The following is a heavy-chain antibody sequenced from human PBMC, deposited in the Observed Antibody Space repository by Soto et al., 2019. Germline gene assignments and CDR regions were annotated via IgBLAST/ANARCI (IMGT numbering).Heavy chain of an antibody. J-gene: IGHJ4*02. V-gene: IGHV3-64*01. CDR3: VRVSITNNYDY. D-gene: IGHD3-3*01. CDR1: GFSFSGYA. CDR2: ITNNGGTT. Sequence: PGGSLRLSCAASGFSFSGYAMHWVRQAPGKGLEYVSSITNNGGTTYYANSVNGRFTISRDNSKNTLYLQMGSLRAEDMAVYYCVRVSITNNYDYWGQGTLVTVSS.